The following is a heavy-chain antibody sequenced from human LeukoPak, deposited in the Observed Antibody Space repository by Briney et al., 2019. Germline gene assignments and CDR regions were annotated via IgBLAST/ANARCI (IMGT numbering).Heavy chain of an antibody. V-gene: IGHV3-23*01. CDR1: GFTFSSYA. J-gene: IGHJ4*02. Sequence: GGSLRLSCAASGFTFSSYAMSWVRQAPGKGLEWVSAISGSGGSTYYANSVKGRFTISRDNSKNTLYLQMNSLRAEDTAVYYCAKDIRYLGFVFDYWGQGTLVTVSS. D-gene: IGHD3-3*02. CDR3: AKDIRYLGFVFDY. CDR2: ISGSGGST.